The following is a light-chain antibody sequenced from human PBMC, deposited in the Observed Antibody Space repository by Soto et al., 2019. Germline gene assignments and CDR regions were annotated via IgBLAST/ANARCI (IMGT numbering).Light chain of an antibody. CDR3: QQYGSAPWT. CDR2: AAS. CDR1: LSVASNY. V-gene: IGKV3-20*01. Sequence: EIVLTQSPGTLPLSPGERATLSCRARLSVASNYVAWYQQKPGQGPRLLIYAASGRATGIPDRFSGSGSGTDFTLTISRLEPEDFAVYYCQQYGSAPWTFGQGTKVEIK. J-gene: IGKJ1*01.